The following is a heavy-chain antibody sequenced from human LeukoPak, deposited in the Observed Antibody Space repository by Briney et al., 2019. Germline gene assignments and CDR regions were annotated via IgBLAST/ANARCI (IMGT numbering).Heavy chain of an antibody. V-gene: IGHV3-7*01. J-gene: IGHJ3*02. CDR2: IKEDGSDK. Sequence: GGSLRLSCLASGFTFSNSWMTWVRQAPGKGLEWVANIKEDGSDKQYGDSVKGRFTISRDNAEKSVFLQMDGLRAEDTAVYYCARDRIVVVTAVKNDAFDIWGQGTMVTVSS. D-gene: IGHD2-21*02. CDR1: GFTFSNSW. CDR3: ARDRIVVVTAVKNDAFDI.